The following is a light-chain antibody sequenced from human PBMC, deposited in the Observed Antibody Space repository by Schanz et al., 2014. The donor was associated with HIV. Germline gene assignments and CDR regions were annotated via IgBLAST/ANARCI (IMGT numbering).Light chain of an antibody. CDR3: QQLNSYPYT. Sequence: GEREKVRCRASESIYKWLAWYQQKPGKAPNLLISKASALGGXXXXXXXGXXSXXDFTLTISSLQPEDFATYYCQQLNSYPYTFGQGTKVEIK. CDR1: ESIYKW. J-gene: IGKJ2*01. V-gene: IGKV1-5*03. CDR2: KAS.